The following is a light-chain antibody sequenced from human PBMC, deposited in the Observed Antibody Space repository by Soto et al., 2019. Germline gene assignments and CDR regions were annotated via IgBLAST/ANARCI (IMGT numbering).Light chain of an antibody. CDR3: QQYYSTPLT. V-gene: IGKV4-1*01. CDR2: WAS. Sequence: DIVMTQSPDSLAVSLGERATINCKSSQSVLYSSNNKNYLAWYQQKSGQPPKLLIYWASTRESGVPDRFSGSGSGTGFTLTISSLQAEDVAVYYCQQYYSTPLTFGHGTKVEIK. CDR1: QSVLYSSNNKNY. J-gene: IGKJ1*01.